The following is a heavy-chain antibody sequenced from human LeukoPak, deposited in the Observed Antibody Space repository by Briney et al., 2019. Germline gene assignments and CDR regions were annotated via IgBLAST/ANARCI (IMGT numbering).Heavy chain of an antibody. CDR3: ARTTVTTLLIDY. Sequence: GGSLRLSCAASGFTFSSYGMHWVRQAPGKGLEWVAVIWYDGSNKYYADSVKGRFTISRDNSKSTLYLQMNSLRAEDTAVYYCARTTVTTLLIDYGGQGTLVSVSS. V-gene: IGHV3-33*01. D-gene: IGHD4-17*01. CDR2: IWYDGSNK. CDR1: GFTFSSYG. J-gene: IGHJ4*02.